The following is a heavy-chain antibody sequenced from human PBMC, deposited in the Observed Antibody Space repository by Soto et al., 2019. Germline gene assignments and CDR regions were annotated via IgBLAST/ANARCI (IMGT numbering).Heavy chain of an antibody. Sequence: QVQLQESGPGLVQPSGTLSLTCAVSGGSITGSHWWNWVRKPPGKGLEWIEQIFHSGTTDYHPSLKNQVTVTIDQSQDRLCLNLSAVTSADTAVYYCVRDTPFPSVEDTKSWYCDLWGRGTLVTVSS. CDR2: IFHSGTT. CDR1: GGSITGSHW. D-gene: IGHD1-1*01. J-gene: IGHJ2*01. CDR3: VRDTPFPSVEDTKSWYCDL. V-gene: IGHV4-4*02.